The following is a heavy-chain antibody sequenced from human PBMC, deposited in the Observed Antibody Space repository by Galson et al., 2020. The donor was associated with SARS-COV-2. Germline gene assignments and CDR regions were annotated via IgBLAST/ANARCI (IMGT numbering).Heavy chain of an antibody. J-gene: IGHJ2*01. CDR3: ARDLRFGELLPFDL. V-gene: IGHV3-33*01. D-gene: IGHD3-10*01. CDR1: GFTFSSYG. Sequence: QLGESLKISCAASGFTFSSYGMHWVRQAPGKGLEWVAVIWYDGSNKYYADSVKGRFTISRDNSKNTLYLQMNSLRDEDTAVYYCARDLRFGELLPFDLWGRGTLVTVSS. CDR2: IWYDGSNK.